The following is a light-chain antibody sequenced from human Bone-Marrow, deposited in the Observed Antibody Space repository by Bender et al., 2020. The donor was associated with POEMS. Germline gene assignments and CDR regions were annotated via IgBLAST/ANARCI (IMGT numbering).Light chain of an antibody. V-gene: IGLV3-1*01. CDR3: QTWDSSTGMV. CDR2: EDT. Sequence: SYELTQPPSVSVSPGQTATITCSGDNLGEKFASWYQQRPGQSPVLIIYEDTKRPSGIPERFSGSNSGNAATLTISGTQAMDEADYYCQTWDSSTGMVFGGGTKLTVL. CDR1: NLGEKF. J-gene: IGLJ2*01.